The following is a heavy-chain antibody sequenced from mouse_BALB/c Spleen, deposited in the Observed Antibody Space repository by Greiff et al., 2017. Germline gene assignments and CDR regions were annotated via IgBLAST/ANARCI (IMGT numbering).Heavy chain of an antibody. CDR1: GFTFSDYY. CDR2: ISDGGSYT. D-gene: IGHD2-12*01. V-gene: IGHV5-4*02. CDR3: ARGYTYFDY. J-gene: IGHJ2*01. Sequence: EVQLVESGGGLVKPGGSLKLSCAASGFTFSDYYMYWVRQTPEKRLEWVATISDGGSYTYYPDSVKGRFTISRDNAKNNLYLQMSSLKSEDTAMYYCARGYTYFDYWGQGTTLTVSS.